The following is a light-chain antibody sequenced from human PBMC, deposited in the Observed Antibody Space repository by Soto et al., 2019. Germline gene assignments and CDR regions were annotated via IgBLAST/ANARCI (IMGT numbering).Light chain of an antibody. CDR1: SSDVGGYNY. J-gene: IGLJ3*02. CDR2: EVS. Sequence: QSALTQPASVSGSPGQSITISCAGTSSDVGGYNYVSWYQQYPGKAPKLMIYEVSNRPSGVSNRFSASKSGNTASLTISGLQAEDEADYYCCSFTSSNSLVFGRGTQLTVL. V-gene: IGLV2-14*01. CDR3: CSFTSSNSLV.